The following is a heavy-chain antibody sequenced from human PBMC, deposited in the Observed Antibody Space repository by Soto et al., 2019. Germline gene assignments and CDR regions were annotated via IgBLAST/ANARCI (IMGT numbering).Heavy chain of an antibody. CDR3: SKVHSGYGG. CDR2: ISGSGGST. CDR1: GFTYSSNA. J-gene: IGHJ4*02. V-gene: IGHV3-23*01. D-gene: IGHD5-12*01. Sequence: EVQLLESGGGLVQPGGSLRLSCAASGFTYSSNAMSWVRQAPGKGLEWVSAISGSGGSTYYTDSVKGRFTISRDNSKNTLYLQMNSRRAEDTAVYYCSKVHSGYGGWGQGTLVTVSS.